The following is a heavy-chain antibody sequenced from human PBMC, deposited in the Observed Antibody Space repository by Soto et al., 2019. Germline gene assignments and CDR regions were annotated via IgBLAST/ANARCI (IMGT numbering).Heavy chain of an antibody. J-gene: IGHJ6*02. V-gene: IGHV3-11*05. D-gene: IGHD3-10*01. Sequence: PGGFLRLSYAASGFTISGYYMNWIRQAPGKGLEWVSYISSSSSNTNYADSVKGRFTISRDNAKNSLYLQMNSLRAEDTAVYYCARDRGTITMVRGGMDVWGQGTTVTVSS. CDR3: ARDRGTITMVRGGMDV. CDR2: ISSSSSNT. CDR1: GFTISGYY.